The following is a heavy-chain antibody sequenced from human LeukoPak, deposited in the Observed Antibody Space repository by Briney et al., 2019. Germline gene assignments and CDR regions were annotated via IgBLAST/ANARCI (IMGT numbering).Heavy chain of an antibody. CDR1: GGTFSSYA. J-gene: IGHJ6*03. CDR3: ARVGGSYYYYYYMDV. D-gene: IGHD1-26*01. V-gene: IGHV1-18*01. Sequence: ASVKVSCKASGGTFSSYAISWVRQAPGQGLEWMGWISAYNGNTNYAQKLQGRVTMTTDTSTSTAYMELRSLRSDDTAVYYCARVGGSYYYYYYMDVWGKGTTVTVSS. CDR2: ISAYNGNT.